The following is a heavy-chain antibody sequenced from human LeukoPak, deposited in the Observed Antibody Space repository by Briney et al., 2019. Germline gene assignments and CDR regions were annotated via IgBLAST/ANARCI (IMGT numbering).Heavy chain of an antibody. J-gene: IGHJ4*02. Sequence: PSEPLSLPCTVSGGSLSRFYWSWLRHPPGKALEWIGYVFSSGSTNYNPSLESRVTISVDTSKNQFSLKLSSVTAADTAVYYCARRDKYAQMNDYWGQGTMVTVSS. V-gene: IGHV4-59*08. CDR3: ARRDKYAQMNDY. CDR1: GGSLSRFY. D-gene: IGHD2-8*01. CDR2: VFSSGST.